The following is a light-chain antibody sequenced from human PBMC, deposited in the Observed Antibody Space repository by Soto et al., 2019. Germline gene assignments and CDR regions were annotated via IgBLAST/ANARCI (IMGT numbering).Light chain of an antibody. CDR1: QSVNTN. V-gene: IGKV3-15*01. J-gene: IGKJ1*01. CDR2: GAS. CDR3: QQYNNWPPWT. Sequence: EIVMTQSPATLSVSSGERATLSCRTSQSVNTNLAWYQQKPGQAPRLLIYGASTRATGIPARFSGSGSGTEFTLTISSLQSEDFAVYYCQQYNNWPPWTFDQGTKVEIK.